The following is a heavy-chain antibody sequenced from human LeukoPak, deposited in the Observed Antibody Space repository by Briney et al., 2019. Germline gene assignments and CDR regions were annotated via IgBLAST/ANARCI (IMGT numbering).Heavy chain of an antibody. J-gene: IGHJ4*02. D-gene: IGHD5-18*01. CDR1: GYTFTSYD. Sequence: ASVKVSCKASGYTFTSYDINWVRQATGQGLEWMGWMNPNSGNTGYAQKFQGRVTFTRNTSISTAYMELSSLRSDETAVYYCARTVGYSFGYVPGANGLDSWGQGTLVTVSS. V-gene: IGHV1-8*01. CDR2: MNPNSGNT. CDR3: ARTVGYSFGYVPGANGLDS.